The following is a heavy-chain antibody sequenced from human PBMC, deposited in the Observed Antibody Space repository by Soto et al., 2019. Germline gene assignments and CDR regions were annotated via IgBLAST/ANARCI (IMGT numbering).Heavy chain of an antibody. CDR2: INHSEST. CDR1: GGSFSGYY. CDR3: ASRLSGHAFDI. Sequence: PSETLSLTCAVYGGSFSGYYWSWIRQPPGKGLEWIGEINHSESTNYNPSLKSRVTISVDASKNQFSLKLSSVTAADTAVYYCASRLSGHAFDIWGQGTMVTVSS. D-gene: IGHD3-10*01. J-gene: IGHJ3*02. V-gene: IGHV4-34*01.